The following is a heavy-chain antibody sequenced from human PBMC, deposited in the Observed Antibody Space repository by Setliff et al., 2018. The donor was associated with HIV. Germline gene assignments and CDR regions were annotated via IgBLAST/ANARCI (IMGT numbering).Heavy chain of an antibody. Sequence: ASVKVSCKASTYTFTNYGISWVRQAPGQGLEWMGWISAYNGDTNYAQKFQGRVTMTADTSTSTAYMELRSLRSDDTAVYYCVGDPRWSALIAVAGLDYWGQGTLVTVSS. D-gene: IGHD6-19*01. J-gene: IGHJ4*02. V-gene: IGHV1-18*01. CDR2: ISAYNGDT. CDR1: TYTFTNYG. CDR3: VGDPRWSALIAVAGLDY.